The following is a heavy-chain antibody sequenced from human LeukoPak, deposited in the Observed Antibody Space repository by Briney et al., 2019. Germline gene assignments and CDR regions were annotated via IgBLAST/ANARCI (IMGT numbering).Heavy chain of an antibody. Sequence: GESLKISCKTSGFTFTHFWIVWVRQMPGKGLECIGAISPGDSVAKYSPSFEGQVTMSADKSITTAYLEWSSLKASDTAMYYCASATSGSYSAYWGQGTLVTVSS. CDR2: ISPGDSVA. CDR1: GFTFTHFW. D-gene: IGHD1-26*01. V-gene: IGHV5-51*01. CDR3: ASATSGSYSAY. J-gene: IGHJ4*02.